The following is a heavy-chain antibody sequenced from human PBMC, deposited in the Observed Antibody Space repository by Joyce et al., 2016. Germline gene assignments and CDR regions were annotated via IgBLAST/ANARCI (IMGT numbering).Heavy chain of an antibody. V-gene: IGHV5-51*01. CDR1: GYTFTNYW. CDR2: IYPGDSDI. D-gene: IGHD7-27*01. J-gene: IGHJ4*02. CDR3: ARLILSGDGGRYVDY. Sequence: EVQLVQSGAELKKPGESLKISCKCSGYTFTNYWIGWVRQMPEKGLEWMVIIYPGDSDIRYSPSFQVQVTSSANKSTSTAYLQWSSLKASDTAMYYCARLILSGDGGRYVDYWGQGTQVTVSS.